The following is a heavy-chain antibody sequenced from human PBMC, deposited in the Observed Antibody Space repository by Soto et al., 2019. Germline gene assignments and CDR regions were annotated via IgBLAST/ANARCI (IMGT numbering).Heavy chain of an antibody. D-gene: IGHD2-8*01. CDR1: GFTFSSYG. J-gene: IGHJ4*02. CDR2: ISYDGSNK. V-gene: IGHV3-30*18. Sequence: GGSLRLSCAASGFTFSSYGMHWVRQAPGKGLEWVAVISYDGSNKYYADSVKGRFTISRDNSKNTLYLQMNSLRAEDTAVYYCAKDAIGVYFDYWGQGTLVTV. CDR3: AKDAIGVYFDY.